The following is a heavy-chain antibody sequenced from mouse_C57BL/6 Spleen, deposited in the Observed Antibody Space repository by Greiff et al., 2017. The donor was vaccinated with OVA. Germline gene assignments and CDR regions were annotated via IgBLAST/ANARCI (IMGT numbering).Heavy chain of an antibody. J-gene: IGHJ1*03. V-gene: IGHV1-53*01. CDR2: INPSNGGT. CDR1: GYTPTSYW. D-gene: IGHD4-1*01. CDR3: AREGTGTRYFDV. Sequence: QVQLQQPGTELVKPGASVKLSCKASGYTPTSYWMHWVKQRPGQGLEWIGNINPSNGGTNYNEKFKSKATLTVDKSSSTAYMQLSSLTSEDSAVYYCAREGTGTRYFDVWGTGTTVTVSS.